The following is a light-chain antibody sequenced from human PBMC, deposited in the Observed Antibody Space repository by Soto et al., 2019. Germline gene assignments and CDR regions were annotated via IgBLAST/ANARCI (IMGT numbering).Light chain of an antibody. V-gene: IGKV3-15*01. CDR3: QQYSIWPYT. J-gene: IGKJ2*01. Sequence: EIVMTQSPATLSVSPGERATLSCRASQSVSSNLAWYQQKLGQAPRLLIYGASTRATGIPARFSGSGSKTEFTLTFSSLQSEDFAVYYCQQYSIWPYTFGQGTKLEIK. CDR2: GAS. CDR1: QSVSSN.